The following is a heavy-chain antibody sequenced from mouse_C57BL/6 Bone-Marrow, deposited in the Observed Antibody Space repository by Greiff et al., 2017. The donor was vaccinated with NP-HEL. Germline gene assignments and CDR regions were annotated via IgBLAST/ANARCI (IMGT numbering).Heavy chain of an antibody. Sequence: QVQLQQSGPELVKPGASVKISCKASGYAFSSSWMNWVKQRPGKGLEWIGRIYPGDGDTNYNGKFKGKATLTADKSSSTAYMQLSSLTSEDSAVYFCAREDYYDYDGAWFAYWGQGTLVTVSA. V-gene: IGHV1-82*01. CDR1: GYAFSSSW. D-gene: IGHD2-4*01. J-gene: IGHJ3*01. CDR2: IYPGDGDT. CDR3: AREDYYDYDGAWFAY.